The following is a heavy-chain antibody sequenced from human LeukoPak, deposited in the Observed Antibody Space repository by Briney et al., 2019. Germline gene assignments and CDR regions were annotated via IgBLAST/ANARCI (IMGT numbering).Heavy chain of an antibody. D-gene: IGHD6-13*01. J-gene: IGHJ5*02. V-gene: IGHV3-23*01. Sequence: GGSLRLSCAASGFTFSSYAMSWVRQAPGKGLEWVSAISGSGGSTYYADSVKGRFTISRDNSKNTLYLQMNSLRAEDTAVYYCAKARLSHIAAAGTGWFDPWGQGTLVTVSS. CDR3: AKARLSHIAAAGTGWFDP. CDR2: ISGSGGST. CDR1: GFTFSSYA.